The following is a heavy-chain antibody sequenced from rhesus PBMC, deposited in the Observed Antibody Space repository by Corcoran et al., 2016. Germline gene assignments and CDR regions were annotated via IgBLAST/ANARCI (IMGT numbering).Heavy chain of an antibody. V-gene: IGHV4-93*02. Sequence: QVQLQESGPGVVKPSETLSLTCAVSGGSISSSYWWSWIRQSPGKGLEWIGGIYGSGRSPDYPPPLKSRITISIDTSNNQFSLKLSSVTAADTAVYYCASKFWSGYYRGAFDFWGQGLRVTVSS. CDR2: IYGSGRSP. CDR3: ASKFWSGYYRGAFDF. J-gene: IGHJ3*01. D-gene: IGHD3-3*01. CDR1: GGSISSSYW.